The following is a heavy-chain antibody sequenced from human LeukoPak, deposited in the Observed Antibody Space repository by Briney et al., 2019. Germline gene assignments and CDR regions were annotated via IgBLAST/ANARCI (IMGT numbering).Heavy chain of an antibody. V-gene: IGHV3-30*03. Sequence: QTGKSLTLSCVASGFTFGNHAMHWVRQAPGKGVEWLAVISFDGSSQNYADAVKGRFIISRDNSRNTLYVEMNSLRTDDTALYYCARDPYRVDITRIDFWGQGTRVTVSS. CDR1: GFTFGNHA. D-gene: IGHD5-12*01. CDR3: ARDPYRVDITRIDF. J-gene: IGHJ4*02. CDR2: ISFDGSSQ.